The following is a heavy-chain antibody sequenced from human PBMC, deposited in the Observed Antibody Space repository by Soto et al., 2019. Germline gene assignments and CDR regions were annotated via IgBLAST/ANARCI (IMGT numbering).Heavy chain of an antibody. CDR3: ARGHSGAYYDFWSGYVAWDYYYYYGMDV. CDR1: GFTFSSYS. D-gene: IGHD3-3*01. J-gene: IGHJ6*02. V-gene: IGHV3-21*01. CDR2: ISSSSSYI. Sequence: GGSLRLSCAASGFTFSSYSMNWVRQAPGKGLEWVSSISSSSSYIYYADSVKGRFTISRDNAKNSLYLQMNSLRAEDTAVYYCARGHSGAYYDFWSGYVAWDYYYYYGMDVWGQGTTVTVSS.